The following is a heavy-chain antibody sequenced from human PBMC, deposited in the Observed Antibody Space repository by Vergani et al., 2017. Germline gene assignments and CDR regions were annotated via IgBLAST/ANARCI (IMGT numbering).Heavy chain of an antibody. V-gene: IGHV1-8*01. J-gene: IGHJ4*02. Sequence: QVQLVQSGAEVKKPGASVKVSCKASGYTFTSYDINWVRQATGQGLEWMGWMNPNSGNTGYAQKFQGRVTMTTDTSTSTVYMELGSLISDDTAVYYCARGVGWGGYFDYWGQGTLVTVSS. D-gene: IGHD7-27*01. CDR3: ARGVGWGGYFDY. CDR1: GYTFTSYD. CDR2: MNPNSGNT.